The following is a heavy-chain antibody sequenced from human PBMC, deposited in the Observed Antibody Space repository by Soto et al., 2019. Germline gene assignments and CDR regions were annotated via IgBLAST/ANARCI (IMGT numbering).Heavy chain of an antibody. V-gene: IGHV3-30*18. CDR2: LSYDGSNE. J-gene: IGHJ6*02. CDR1: GFTFSSYG. CDR3: AKDLTRAFYGMDV. D-gene: IGHD3-9*01. Sequence: QVQLVESGGGVVQPGTSLRLSCAASGFTFSSYGMHWVRQAPGKGLEWVTLLSYDGSNEYYADSVKGRFTISRDNSKNTLYLQRNSLRTEDTAVYYCAKDLTRAFYGMDVWGQGTTVTVSS.